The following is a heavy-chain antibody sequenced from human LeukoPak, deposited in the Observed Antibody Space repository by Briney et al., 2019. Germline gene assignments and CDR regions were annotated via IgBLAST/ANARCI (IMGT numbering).Heavy chain of an antibody. CDR3: ARDDYYSSSSSYYYYMDV. V-gene: IGHV4-59*12. CDR1: GGSISSYY. CDR2: IYYSGST. D-gene: IGHD6-6*01. Sequence: SETLSLTCTVSGGSISSYYWSWIRQPPGKGLEWIGYIYYSGSTNYNPSLKSRVTISVDTSKNQFSLKLSSVTAADTAVYYCARDDYYSSSSSYYYYMDVWGKGTTVTVSS. J-gene: IGHJ6*03.